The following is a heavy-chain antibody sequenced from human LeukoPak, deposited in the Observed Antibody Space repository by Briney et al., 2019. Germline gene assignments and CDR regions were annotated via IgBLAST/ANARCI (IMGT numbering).Heavy chain of an antibody. Sequence: SETLSLTCTVSGGSVSSGSYYWSWIRQPPGKGLEWIGYIYYSGSTNYNPSLKSRDTISVDTSKNQFSLKLSSVTAADTAVYYCARGRTYAGIIRFDPWGQGTLVTVSS. V-gene: IGHV4-61*01. CDR1: GGSVSSGSYY. D-gene: IGHD2-2*01. CDR3: ARGRTYAGIIRFDP. J-gene: IGHJ5*02. CDR2: IYYSGST.